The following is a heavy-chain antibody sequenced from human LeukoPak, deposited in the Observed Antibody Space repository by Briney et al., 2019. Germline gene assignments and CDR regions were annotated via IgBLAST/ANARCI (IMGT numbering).Heavy chain of an antibody. V-gene: IGHV3-43D*03. Sequence: GGCLGLSCAASGFTFDDYAMHWVRQAPGKGLEWVYLLSWDGGSTYYADSVKGRFTISRDNSKNSLYLQMKSLRAEDTALYYCAKGLFSGSYVGLFDYWGQGTLVTVSS. D-gene: IGHD1-26*01. CDR1: GFTFDDYA. CDR3: AKGLFSGSYVGLFDY. J-gene: IGHJ4*02. CDR2: LSWDGGST.